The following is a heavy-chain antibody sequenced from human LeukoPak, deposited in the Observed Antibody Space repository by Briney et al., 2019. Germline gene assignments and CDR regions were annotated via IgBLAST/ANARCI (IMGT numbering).Heavy chain of an antibody. CDR3: ARTIRIVGATLEVFADY. CDR2: INPNSGGT. CDR1: GYTFTGNY. V-gene: IGHV1-2*02. D-gene: IGHD1-26*01. J-gene: IGHJ4*02. Sequence: AASVKVSCKASGYTFTGNYMHWVRQAPGQGLEWMGWINPNSGGTNYAQKFQGRVTMTRDTSISAAYMELSRLRSDDTAVYYCARTIRIVGATLEVFADYWGQGTLVTVSS.